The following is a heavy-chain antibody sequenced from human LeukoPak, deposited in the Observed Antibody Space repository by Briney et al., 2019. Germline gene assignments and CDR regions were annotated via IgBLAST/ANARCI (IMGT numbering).Heavy chain of an antibody. V-gene: IGHV3-7*01. J-gene: IGHJ3*02. CDR3: ARIKEYGFDI. CDR2: IKADGSEK. Sequence: PGGSLRLSCAASGFTFTNYWMSWVRQAPGKGLEWVANIKADGSEKFYVDSVKGRFTISRDNAKNSLYLQMNSLRAEDTAVYSCARIKEYGFDIWGQGTMVTVSS. D-gene: IGHD3-10*01. CDR1: GFTFTNYW.